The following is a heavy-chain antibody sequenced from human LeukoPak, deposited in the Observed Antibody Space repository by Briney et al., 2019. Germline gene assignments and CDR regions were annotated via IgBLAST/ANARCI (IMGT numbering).Heavy chain of an antibody. V-gene: IGHV5-51*01. CDR1: GYRFTSYW. CDR2: ISPGESEN. CDR3: ARRGYCSAGNCVGAFDI. J-gene: IGHJ3*02. Sequence: GESLKISCKGSGYRFTSYWIDWVRPMRGKGLEWMGMISPGESENRYSPSFEGKVTISAHESITIAYLPWRSLRAWDAAMYYCARRGYCSAGNCVGAFDIWGQGTIVTVSS. D-gene: IGHD2-15*01.